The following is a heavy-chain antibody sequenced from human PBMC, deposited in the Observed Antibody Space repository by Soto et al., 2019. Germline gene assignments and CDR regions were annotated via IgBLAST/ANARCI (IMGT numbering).Heavy chain of an antibody. CDR2: IIAYNGNT. D-gene: IGHD6-13*01. Sequence: ASVKVSCKASGYTFTSYGISWVRQAPLQVLELMVWIIAYNGNTNYAQKLQGRVTMTTDTSTSTAYMALRSLRSDDTAVYYCARDGLAAAGSGLEPWGQGTMVTVSS. CDR1: GYTFTSYG. V-gene: IGHV1-18*01. CDR3: ARDGLAAAGSGLEP. J-gene: IGHJ5*02.